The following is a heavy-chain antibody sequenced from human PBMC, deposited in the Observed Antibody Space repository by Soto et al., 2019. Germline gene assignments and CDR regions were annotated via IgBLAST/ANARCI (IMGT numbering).Heavy chain of an antibody. D-gene: IGHD3-22*01. V-gene: IGHV3-23*01. CDR2: ITATGDRT. J-gene: IGHJ4*02. CDR1: GVSFSTYS. CDR3: ATMNGYFEY. Sequence: PGGSLRRSCSDSGVSFSTYSMSWVRQTPGKGLEWVAAITATGDRTYYADSVTGRFTISRDNSKKTHYLQMTSLRAEDTAMYYCATMNGYFEYWGRGTPVTVSS.